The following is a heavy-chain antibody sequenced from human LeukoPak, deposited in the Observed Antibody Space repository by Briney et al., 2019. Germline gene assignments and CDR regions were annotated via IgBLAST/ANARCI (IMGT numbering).Heavy chain of an antibody. J-gene: IGHJ4*02. CDR2: NYWNDDK. V-gene: IGHV2-5*01. D-gene: IGHD3-22*01. CDR3: VHTVDHYYGSRGFDY. CDR1: GFSLSTSGVG. Sequence: SGPTLVKPTQTLTLTCTFSGFSLSTSGVGVGWIRQPPGKALEWLALNYWNDDKRYSPSLKSRLTITKDTSKNQVVLTMTTMDPVDTATYYCVHTVDHYYGSRGFDYWGQGTLVTVSS.